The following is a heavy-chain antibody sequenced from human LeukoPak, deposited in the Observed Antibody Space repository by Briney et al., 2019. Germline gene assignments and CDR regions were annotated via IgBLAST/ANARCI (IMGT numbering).Heavy chain of an antibody. CDR2: IIPIFGTA. D-gene: IGHD6-13*01. J-gene: IGHJ4*02. CDR3: AREGSSCYGPFDY. Sequence: GASVKVSCKASGGTFSSYAISWVRQAPGQGLEWMGRIIPIFGTANYAQKFQGRVTITTDESTSTAYMELSSLRSEDTAVYYCAREGSSCYGPFDYWGQGTLVPVSS. V-gene: IGHV1-69*05. CDR1: GGTFSSYA.